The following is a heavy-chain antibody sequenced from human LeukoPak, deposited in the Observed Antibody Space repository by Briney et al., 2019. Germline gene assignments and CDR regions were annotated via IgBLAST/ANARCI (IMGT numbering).Heavy chain of an antibody. V-gene: IGHV4-59*01. J-gene: IGHJ4*02. Sequence: SETLSLTCTVSGGSISSYYWSWIRQPPGKELEWIGYIYYSGSTNYNPSLKSRVTISVDTSKNQFSLKLSSVTAADTAVYYCARGRQLWLQDYCGQGTLVTVSS. CDR2: IYYSGST. D-gene: IGHD5-18*01. CDR3: ARGRQLWLQDY. CDR1: GGSISSYY.